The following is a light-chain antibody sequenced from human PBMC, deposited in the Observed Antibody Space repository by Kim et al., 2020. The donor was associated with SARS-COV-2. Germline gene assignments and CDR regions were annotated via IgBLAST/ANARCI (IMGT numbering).Light chain of an antibody. CDR1: QGIGSW. CDR2: AAS. Sequence: DIQMTQSPSSVSASVGDRVTITCRASQGIGSWLAWYQQKPGKAPKLLIYAASTLQTGVPSRFGGTGSVTDFTLTISSLQPEDFATYYSQQQKTHPYTFGKGTKLDIK. J-gene: IGKJ2*01. CDR3: QQQKTHPYT. V-gene: IGKV1-12*01.